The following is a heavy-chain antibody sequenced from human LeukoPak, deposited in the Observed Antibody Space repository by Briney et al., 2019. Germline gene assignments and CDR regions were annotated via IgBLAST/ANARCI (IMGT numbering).Heavy chain of an antibody. CDR1: GYTFTGYY. CDR3: ARGIVAAGTSSY. D-gene: IGHD6-13*01. CDR2: INPNSGGT. Sequence: TSVKVSCKASGYTFTGYYMHWVRQAPGQGLEWMGWINPNSGGTNYAQKFQGRVTMTRDTSISTAYMELSRLRSDDTAVYYCARGIVAAGTSSYWGQGTLVTVSS. J-gene: IGHJ4*02. V-gene: IGHV1-2*02.